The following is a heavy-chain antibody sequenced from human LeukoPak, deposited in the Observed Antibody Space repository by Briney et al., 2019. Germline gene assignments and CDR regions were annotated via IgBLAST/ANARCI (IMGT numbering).Heavy chain of an antibody. J-gene: IGHJ3*02. V-gene: IGHV4-59*02. Sequence: SETLSLPCTVSGGSVSNYYWSWIRQSPGKGLEWTGYIYYTETSYNPSLKSRVTISADTSKNQFSLKLYSVTAADTAVYYCAKSNGYGLVDIWGQGTMVTVSS. CDR3: AKSNGYGLVDI. D-gene: IGHD3-10*01. CDR2: IYYTET. CDR1: GGSVSNYY.